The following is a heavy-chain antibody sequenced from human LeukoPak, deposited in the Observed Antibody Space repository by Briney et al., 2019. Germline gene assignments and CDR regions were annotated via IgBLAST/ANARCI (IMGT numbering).Heavy chain of an antibody. CDR2: ISSNGGST. CDR3: ARVGYSSSWYPFGNYYFDY. V-gene: IGHV3-64*01. J-gene: IGHJ4*02. CDR1: GFTFSSYA. D-gene: IGHD6-13*01. Sequence: GGSLRLSCAASGFTFSSYAMHWVRQAPGKGLEYVSAISSNGGSTYYANSVKGRFTISRDNSKNTLYLQMGSLRAEDMAVYYCARVGYSSSWYPFGNYYFDYWGQGTLVTVSS.